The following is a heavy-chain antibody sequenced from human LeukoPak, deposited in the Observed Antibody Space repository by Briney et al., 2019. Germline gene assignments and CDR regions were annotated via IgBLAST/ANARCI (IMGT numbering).Heavy chain of an antibody. CDR2: INSDGSST. D-gene: IGHD6-13*01. Sequence: PGGSLRLSCAASGFTFSSYWMHWVRQAPGKGLVWVSRINSDGSSTSYADSVKGRFTISRDNAKNTLYLQMNSLRAEDTAVYYCARDLRVGHEWLLGIAAAGPDYWGQGTLVTVSS. CDR1: GFTFSSYW. CDR3: ARDLRVGHEWLLGIAAAGPDY. J-gene: IGHJ4*02. V-gene: IGHV3-74*01.